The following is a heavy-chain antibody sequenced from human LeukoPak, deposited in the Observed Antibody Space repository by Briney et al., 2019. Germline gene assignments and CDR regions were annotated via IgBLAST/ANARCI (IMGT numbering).Heavy chain of an antibody. CDR2: IYYSGST. D-gene: IGHD5-12*01. V-gene: IGHV4-4*02. CDR3: ARRRAEESLRPLYYLDY. Sequence: PSETLSLTCAVSGDSISSPNWWSRVRQPPGKGLEWIGYIYYSGSTNYNPSLKSRVTISVDTSQNQFSLKLSSVTAADTAVYYCARRRAEESLRPLYYLDYWGQGTLVTVSS. J-gene: IGHJ4*02. CDR1: GDSISSPNW.